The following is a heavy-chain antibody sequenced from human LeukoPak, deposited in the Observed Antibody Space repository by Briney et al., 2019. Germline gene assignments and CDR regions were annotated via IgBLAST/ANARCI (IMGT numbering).Heavy chain of an antibody. J-gene: IGHJ3*02. CDR1: GFSISSYY. D-gene: IGHD3-9*01. V-gene: IGHV4-59*01. Sequence: VKPSETLSLTCTVSGFSISSYYWSWLRLAPGKGLEWIGYLSKSGNTNYSPSLKSRVTIFGDTSKNQFFLKLSSVTAADTAVYYCARARYVNSFYAFDIWGQGTLVTVSS. CDR2: LSKSGNT. CDR3: ARARYVNSFYAFDI.